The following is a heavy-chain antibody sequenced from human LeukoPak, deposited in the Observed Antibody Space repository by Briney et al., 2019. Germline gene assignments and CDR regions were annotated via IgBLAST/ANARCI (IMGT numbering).Heavy chain of an antibody. J-gene: IGHJ5*02. V-gene: IGHV3-48*03. CDR3: ARDPGGIAVYNSFDP. Sequence: GGSLRLSCAASGFTFSSYEMNWVRQAPGKGLEWVSYISSSGSTIYYADSVKGRFTISRDNAKNSLYLQMNSLRAEDTAVYYCARDPGGIAVYNSFDPWGQGTLVTVSS. CDR1: GFTFSSYE. D-gene: IGHD6-19*01. CDR2: ISSSGSTI.